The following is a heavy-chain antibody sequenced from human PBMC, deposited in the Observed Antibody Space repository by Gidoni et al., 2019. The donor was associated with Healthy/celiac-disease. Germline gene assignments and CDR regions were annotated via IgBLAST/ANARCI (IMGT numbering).Heavy chain of an antibody. D-gene: IGHD2-2*01. Sequence: QVQLVESGGGVVQPGRSLRLSCAASGFTFSSYAMHWVRQAPGKGREWVAVISYDGSNKYYADSVKGRFTISRDNSKNTLYLQMNSLRAEDTAVYYCARAQIVVVPAAILHYYFDYWGQGTLVTVSS. V-gene: IGHV3-30-3*01. CDR2: ISYDGSNK. CDR1: GFTFSSYA. J-gene: IGHJ4*02. CDR3: ARAQIVVVPAAILHYYFDY.